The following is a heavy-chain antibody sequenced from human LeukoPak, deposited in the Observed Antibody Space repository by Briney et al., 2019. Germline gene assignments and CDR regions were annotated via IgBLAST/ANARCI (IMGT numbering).Heavy chain of an antibody. D-gene: IGHD4-23*01. CDR1: GYTFVTYG. CDR2: INPHKGNT. V-gene: IGHV1-18*01. J-gene: IGHJ4*02. CDR3: ARDKKFVGWHHGNPVGY. Sequence: GASVKVSCKASGYTFVTYGISWVRQAPGQGLEWMGWINPHKGNTNYVQKFQDRVTMTTDTSTSTAYMELRSLRSDDTAVYYCARDKKFVGWHHGNPVGYWGQGTLVTVSS.